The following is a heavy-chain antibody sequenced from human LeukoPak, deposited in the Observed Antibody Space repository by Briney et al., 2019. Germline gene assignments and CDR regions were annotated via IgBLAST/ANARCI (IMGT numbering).Heavy chain of an antibody. Sequence: SETLSLTCTVSGGSISSGGYYWSWIRQHPGKGLEWIGYIYYSGSTYYNPSLKSRVTISVDTSKNQFSLKLSSVTAADTAVYYCARGTFTMDREPVKSWGQGTLVTVSS. CDR1: GGSISSGGYY. D-gene: IGHD3-10*01. J-gene: IGHJ4*02. CDR3: ARGTFTMDREPVKS. V-gene: IGHV4-31*03. CDR2: IYYSGST.